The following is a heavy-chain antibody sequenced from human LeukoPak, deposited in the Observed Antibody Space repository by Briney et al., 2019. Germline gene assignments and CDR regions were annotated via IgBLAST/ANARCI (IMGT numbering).Heavy chain of an antibody. CDR3: ARVVGLTGYSSSWYSGYYYYMDV. J-gene: IGHJ6*03. Sequence: SVKVSCKASGYSFSNYAMNWVRQAPGQGLEWMGGIIPIFGTTNYAQKFQDRVTITADKSTSTAYMELSSLRSEDTAVYYCARVVGLTGYSSSWYSGYYYYMDVWGKGTTVTVSS. D-gene: IGHD6-13*01. CDR1: GYSFSNYA. CDR2: IIPIFGTT. V-gene: IGHV1-69*06.